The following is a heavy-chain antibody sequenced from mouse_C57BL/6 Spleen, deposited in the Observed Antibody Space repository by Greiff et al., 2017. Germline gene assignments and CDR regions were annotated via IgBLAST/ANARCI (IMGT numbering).Heavy chain of an antibody. J-gene: IGHJ2*01. CDR1: GFTFSNYW. Sequence: DVKLQESGGGLVQPGGSMKLSCVASGFTFSNYWMDWVRQSPEKGIEWVAQIRLKSDNYATHYAESVKGRFTISRDDSTSSVYLQMNNLRAAGTGIYYCRGHGYWGQGTTLTVSS. CDR3: RGHGY. V-gene: IGHV6-3*01. CDR2: IRLKSDNYAT.